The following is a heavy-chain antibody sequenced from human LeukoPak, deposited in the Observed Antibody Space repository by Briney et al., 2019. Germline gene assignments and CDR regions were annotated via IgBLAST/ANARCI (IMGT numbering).Heavy chain of an antibody. CDR2: ISYDGSNK. V-gene: IGHV3-30*18. CDR3: AKDLGGSGRYNWFDP. D-gene: IGHD3-10*01. J-gene: IGHJ5*02. CDR1: GFTFSSYG. Sequence: PGGSLRLSCAASGFTFSSYGMHWVRQAPGKGLEWVAVISYDGSNKYYADSVKGRFTISRDNSKNTLYLQMNSLRAEDTAAYYCAKDLGGSGRYNWFDPWGQGTLVTVSS.